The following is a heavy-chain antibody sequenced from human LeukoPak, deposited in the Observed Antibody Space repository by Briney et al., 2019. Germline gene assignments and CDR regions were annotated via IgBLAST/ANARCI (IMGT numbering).Heavy chain of an antibody. V-gene: IGHV3-74*01. CDR1: GFTFSSYW. J-gene: IGHJ4*02. CDR3: ARDRSYRPED. D-gene: IGHD3-16*02. Sequence: PGGSPRLSCADSGFTFSSYWMHWVRQAPGKGLVWVSLIKSDGTTTGYADSVKGRFTISRDNAKKTLYLQMNSLGAEDTAVYYCARDRSYRPEDWGQGTLVTVSS. CDR2: IKSDGTTT.